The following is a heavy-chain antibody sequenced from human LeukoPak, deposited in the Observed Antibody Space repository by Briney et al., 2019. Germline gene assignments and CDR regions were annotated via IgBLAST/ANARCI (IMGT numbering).Heavy chain of an antibody. D-gene: IGHD6-13*01. V-gene: IGHV4-39*07. CDR1: GGSISSSSYY. CDR3: ARDKKIAAAGYYYYYMDV. J-gene: IGHJ6*03. Sequence: NSSETLSLTCTVSGGSISSSSYYWGWIRQPPGKGLEWIGSIYYSGSTYYNPSLKSRVTISVDTSKNQFSLKLSSVTAADTAVYYCARDKKIAAAGYYYYYMDVWGKGTTVTVSS. CDR2: IYYSGST.